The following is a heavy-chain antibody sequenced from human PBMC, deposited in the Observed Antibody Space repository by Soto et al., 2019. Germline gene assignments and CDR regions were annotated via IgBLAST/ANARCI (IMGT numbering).Heavy chain of an antibody. D-gene: IGHD6-6*01. V-gene: IGHV1-2*02. CDR1: GYTFTGYY. Sequence: ASVKVSFKASGYTFTGYYMHWVRQAPGQGLEWMGWINPNSGDTKYAQKFQGRVTMTRDTSTRTAYMEVSRLTSDDTAVYYCARSLSTIGGRPDSWGQGTLVTVSS. CDR3: ARSLSTIGGRPDS. CDR2: INPNSGDT. J-gene: IGHJ4*02.